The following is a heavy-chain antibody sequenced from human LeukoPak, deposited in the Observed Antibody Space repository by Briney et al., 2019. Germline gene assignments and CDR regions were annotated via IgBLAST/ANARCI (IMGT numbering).Heavy chain of an antibody. V-gene: IGHV3-30*18. Sequence: GGSLRLSCAASGFIFNNYGMHWVRQAPGKGLEWVAVITYDGSNKNYADSVKRRFTISRDSSKNTVYLQMNSLRVEDTAVYYCAKDWAPYCGGDCYFNYWGQGTLVTVSS. J-gene: IGHJ4*02. CDR2: ITYDGSNK. D-gene: IGHD2-21*02. CDR1: GFIFNNYG. CDR3: AKDWAPYCGGDCYFNY.